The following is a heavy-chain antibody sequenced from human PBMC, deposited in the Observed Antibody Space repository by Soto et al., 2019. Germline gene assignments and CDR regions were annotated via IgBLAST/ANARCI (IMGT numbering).Heavy chain of an antibody. CDR3: ARATYGDYVRSDYYYGMDV. CDR1: GYSFTSYW. V-gene: IGHV5-10-1*01. J-gene: IGHJ6*02. CDR2: IDPSDSYT. Sequence: PGESLKISCKGSGYSFTSYWISWVRQMPGKGLEWMERIDPSDSYTNYSPSFQGHVTISADKSISTAYLQWSSLKASDTAMYYCARATYGDYVRSDYYYGMDVWGQGTTVTVSS. D-gene: IGHD4-17*01.